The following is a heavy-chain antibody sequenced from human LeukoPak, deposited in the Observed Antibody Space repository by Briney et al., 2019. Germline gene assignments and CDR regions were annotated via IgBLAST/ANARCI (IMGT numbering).Heavy chain of an antibody. CDR3: ARREVGATGAFDI. CDR2: IYPGDSDT. V-gene: IGHV5-51*01. CDR1: GYSFTTYW. D-gene: IGHD1-26*01. Sequence: GESLKIPCKGSGYSFTTYWIGWVRQMPGKGLEWMGIIYPGDSDTRYSPSFQGQVTISADKSISTAYLQWSSLKASDTAMYYCARREVGATGAFDIWGQGTMVTVSS. J-gene: IGHJ3*02.